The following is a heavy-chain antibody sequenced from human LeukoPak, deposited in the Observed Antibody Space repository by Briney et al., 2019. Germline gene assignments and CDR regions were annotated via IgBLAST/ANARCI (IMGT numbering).Heavy chain of an antibody. CDR1: GFTYSGYW. D-gene: IGHD2-21*01. CDR2: IKEDGSEK. CDR3: TRDVYSGSHQT. V-gene: IGHV3-7*04. J-gene: IGHJ5*02. Sequence: GGPLRLPCAASGFTYSGYWMTWVRQAPGKGLEWVANIKEDGSEKYYVDSVKGRFTISRDNAKNSLYLQMNPLRAEDTAVYYCTRDVYSGSHQTWGQGTLVTVSS.